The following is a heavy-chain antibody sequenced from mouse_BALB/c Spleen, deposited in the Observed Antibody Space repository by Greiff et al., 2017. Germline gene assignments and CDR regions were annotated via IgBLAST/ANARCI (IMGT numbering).Heavy chain of an antibody. Sequence: DVKLVESGGGLVKPGGSLKLSCAASGFTFSDYYMYWVRQTPEKRLEWVATISDGGSYTYYPDSVKGRFTISRDNAKNNLYLQMSSLKSEDTAMYYCARPAYYGIPWFAYWGQGTLVTVSA. J-gene: IGHJ3*01. D-gene: IGHD2-10*01. V-gene: IGHV5-4*02. CDR1: GFTFSDYY. CDR3: ARPAYYGIPWFAY. CDR2: ISDGGSYT.